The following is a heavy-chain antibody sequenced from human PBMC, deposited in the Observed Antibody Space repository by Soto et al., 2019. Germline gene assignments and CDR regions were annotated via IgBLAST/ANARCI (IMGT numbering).Heavy chain of an antibody. CDR3: AGTIFQTYYFDY. V-gene: IGHV4-31*03. D-gene: IGHD3-3*01. CDR2: IYYSGST. J-gene: IGHJ4*02. CDR1: GGSISSGGYY. Sequence: SETLSLTCTVSGGSISSGGYYWSWIRQHPGKGLEWIGYIYYSGSTYYNPSLKSRVTISVDTSKNQFSLKLSSVTAADTAVYYCAGTIFQTYYFDYWGQGTLVTVSS.